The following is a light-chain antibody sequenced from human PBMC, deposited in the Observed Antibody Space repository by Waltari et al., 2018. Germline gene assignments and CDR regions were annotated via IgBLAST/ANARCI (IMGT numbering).Light chain of an antibody. J-gene: IGLJ3*02. CDR3: CSYGGSSTWV. CDR2: EGT. CDR1: SSSVGSYNL. V-gene: IGLV2-23*01. Sequence: QSALIQPASVSGSPGQSITISCIGISSSVGSYNLVSWYPQHPDKPPKLRIYEGTKRPSGVSNRFSGSKSGNTASLIISGLQAEDEGDYYCSYGGSSTWVFGGGTKLTVL.